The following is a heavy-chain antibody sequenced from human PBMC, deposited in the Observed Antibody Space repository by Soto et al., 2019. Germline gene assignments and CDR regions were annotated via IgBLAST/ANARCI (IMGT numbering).Heavy chain of an antibody. V-gene: IGHV3-23*01. CDR1: GFTFSSYA. D-gene: IGHD5-12*01. J-gene: IGHJ6*03. CDR3: AKHVVATIYYYYMDV. CDR2: ISGSGGST. Sequence: GGSLRLSCAASGFTFSSYAMSWVRQAPGKGLEWVSAISGSGGSTYFADSVKGRFTISRDNSENTLYLQMNSLRAEDTAIYYCAKHVVATIYYYYMDVWGKGTTVTVSS.